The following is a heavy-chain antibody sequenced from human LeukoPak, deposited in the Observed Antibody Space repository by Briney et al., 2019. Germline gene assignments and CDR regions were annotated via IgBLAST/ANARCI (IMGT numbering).Heavy chain of an antibody. Sequence: ASGKVSCKAAGGTFSSYAISWVRQAPGQGLEWMGGIIPIFGTADYAQKVQGRVRITADEATSKAYMDLSIRRSEDTAVYYCARAPSCSSTSCYTWPRYYYYYMVVWGKETTVTVPS. CDR1: GGTFSSYA. D-gene: IGHD2-2*02. CDR2: IIPIFGTA. J-gene: IGHJ6*03. V-gene: IGHV1-69*01. CDR3: ARAPSCSSTSCYTWPRYYYYYMVV.